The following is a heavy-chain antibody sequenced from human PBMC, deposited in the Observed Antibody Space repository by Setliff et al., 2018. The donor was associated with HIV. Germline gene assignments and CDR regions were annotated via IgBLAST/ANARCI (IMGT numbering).Heavy chain of an antibody. Sequence: WASVKVSCKASGYTFTNYAIHWVRQAPGQGLEWMGWINAGNGNTESSKKFQGRVTITRETSATTAYMELSSLTPEDTAIYFCARALSYGSGTYSAAGFWGQVTLVTVSS. CDR1: GYTFTNYA. D-gene: IGHD3-10*01. J-gene: IGHJ4*02. CDR3: ARALSYGSGTYSAAGF. V-gene: IGHV1-3*01. CDR2: INAGNGNT.